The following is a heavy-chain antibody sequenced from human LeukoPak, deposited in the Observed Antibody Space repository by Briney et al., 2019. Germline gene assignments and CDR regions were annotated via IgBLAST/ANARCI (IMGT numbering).Heavy chain of an antibody. V-gene: IGHV3-33*01. Sequence: AGGSLRLSCAASGFTFSSYGMHWVRQAPGKGLEWVAVILNGGSQEKYADSVKGRFTISRDNSKNTLFLQMNSLRAEDTAVYYCARDDALGDNALDIWGQGTMVTVSS. CDR1: GFTFSSYG. CDR2: ILNGGSQE. D-gene: IGHD3-16*01. CDR3: ARDDALGDNALDI. J-gene: IGHJ3*02.